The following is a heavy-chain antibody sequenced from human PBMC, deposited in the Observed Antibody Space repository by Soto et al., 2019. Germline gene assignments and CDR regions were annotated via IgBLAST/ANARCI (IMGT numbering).Heavy chain of an antibody. V-gene: IGHV4-59*12. CDR3: ARGVTTVTTIDY. CDR2: IYYSGST. D-gene: IGHD4-17*01. Sequence: SETLSLTCTVSGGSISSYYWSWIRQPPGKGLEWIGYIYYSGSTNYNPSLKSRVTISVDTSKNQFSLKLSSVTAADTAVYYCARGVTTVTTIDYWGQGTLVTGLL. J-gene: IGHJ4*02. CDR1: GGSISSYY.